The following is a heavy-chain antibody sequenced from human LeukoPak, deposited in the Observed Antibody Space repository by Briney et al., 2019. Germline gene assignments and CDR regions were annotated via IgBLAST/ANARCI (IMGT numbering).Heavy chain of an antibody. Sequence: GASVKVSCKASGYTLTSYGISWVRQAPGQGLEWMGWISAYNGNTNYAQKLQGRVTMTTDTSTSTAYMELRSLRSDDTAVYYCARGSHYDILTGYFQDYWGQGTLVTVSS. D-gene: IGHD3-9*01. CDR2: ISAYNGNT. V-gene: IGHV1-18*01. CDR3: ARGSHYDILTGYFQDY. J-gene: IGHJ4*02. CDR1: GYTLTSYG.